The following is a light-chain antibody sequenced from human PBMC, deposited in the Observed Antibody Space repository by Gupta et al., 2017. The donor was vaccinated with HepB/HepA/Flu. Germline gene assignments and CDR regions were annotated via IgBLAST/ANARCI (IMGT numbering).Light chain of an antibody. CDR3: RQALQTPRT. V-gene: IGKV2-28*01. Sequence: DIAMTQSPLSLPVTPGEPASISCRSSQSLLHSNGYNDLDWYLQKPGQSPQLLIYLVSNRASGVPDRFSGSGSGTDFILKISRVEAEDVGVYYCRQALQTPRTFGQGTKVEIK. CDR1: QSLLHSNGYND. J-gene: IGKJ1*01. CDR2: LVS.